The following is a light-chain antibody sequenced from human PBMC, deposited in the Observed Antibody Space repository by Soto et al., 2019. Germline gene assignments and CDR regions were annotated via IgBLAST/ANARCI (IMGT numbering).Light chain of an antibody. CDR3: QQYNSYWT. CDR2: AAS. Sequence: DIQLTQAPSFLSASAGDRVSITCRASQAISSYLAWYQQKPGRAPKLLIYAASTLQSGVPSRFSGSGSGTEFTLTITSLQPEDFATYYCQQYNSYWTFGQGTRLEIK. J-gene: IGKJ5*01. V-gene: IGKV1-9*01. CDR1: QAISSY.